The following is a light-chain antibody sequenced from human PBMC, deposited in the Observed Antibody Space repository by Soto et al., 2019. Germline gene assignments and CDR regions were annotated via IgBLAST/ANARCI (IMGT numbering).Light chain of an antibody. J-gene: IGLJ3*02. CDR2: DVT. Sequence: QSALTQPRSVSGSPGQSVTISCTGTSSDVGDYNYVSWYQQHPGKAPKLMIYDVTKRPSGVPDRFSGSKSGNTASLTISGLQAEDEADYYCCSYASTYPWVFGGGTQLTVL. CDR1: SSDVGDYNY. CDR3: CSYASTYPWV. V-gene: IGLV2-11*01.